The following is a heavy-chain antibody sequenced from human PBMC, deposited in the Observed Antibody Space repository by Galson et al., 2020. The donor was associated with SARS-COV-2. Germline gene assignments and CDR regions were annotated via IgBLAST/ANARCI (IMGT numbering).Heavy chain of an antibody. CDR1: GFALDDYG. CDR2: IRRNGGRT. Sequence: GGSLSLSCAAAGFALDDYGMSWVRQAPGKGLEWVAGIRRNGGRTGYADSVKGRFKIVRDNDKNSLYLQMNRMRAEDTALYQCGRGYKGDNRFDYWGQGSLVTVSS. D-gene: IGHD5-18*01. V-gene: IGHV3-20*01. CDR3: GRGYKGDNRFDY. J-gene: IGHJ4*02.